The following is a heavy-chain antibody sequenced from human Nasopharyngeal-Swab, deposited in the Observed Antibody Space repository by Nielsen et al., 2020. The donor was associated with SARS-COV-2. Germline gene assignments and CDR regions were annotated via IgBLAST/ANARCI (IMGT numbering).Heavy chain of an antibody. J-gene: IGHJ3*02. D-gene: IGHD3-22*01. V-gene: IGHV3-33*01. CDR3: ARGRADDSSGYLIGRLITDDAFDI. CDR2: IWYDGSNK. Sequence: WIRQPPGKGLEWVAVIWYDGSNKYYADSVKGRFTISRDNSKNTLYLQMNSLRAEDTAVYYCARGRADDSSGYLIGRLITDDAFDIWGQGTMVTVSS.